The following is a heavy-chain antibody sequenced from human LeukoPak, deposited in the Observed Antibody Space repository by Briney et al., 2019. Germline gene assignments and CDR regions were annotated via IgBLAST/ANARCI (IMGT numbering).Heavy chain of an antibody. CDR2: IYTSGST. V-gene: IGHV4-61*02. CDR1: GGSISSGSYY. CDR3: ARDGGGSDC. J-gene: IGHJ4*02. Sequence: SETLSLTCTVSGGSISSGSYYWSWIRQPAGKGLEWIGRIYTSGSTNYNPSLKSRVTISVDKSNNQFSLKLSSVTAADTAVYYCARDGGGSDCWGQGTLVTVSS. D-gene: IGHD2-15*01.